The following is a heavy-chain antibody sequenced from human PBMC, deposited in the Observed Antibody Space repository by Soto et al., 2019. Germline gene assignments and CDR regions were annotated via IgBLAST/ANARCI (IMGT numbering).Heavy chain of an antibody. CDR1: GGSISSGGYY. Sequence: SETLSLTCTVSGGSISSGGYYWSWIRQHPGKGLEWIGYIYYSGSTYYNPSLKSRVTISVDTSKNQFSLKLSSVTAADTAVYYCARSDYGESFDYWGQGTLVTVSS. CDR2: IYYSGST. D-gene: IGHD4-17*01. J-gene: IGHJ4*02. CDR3: ARSDYGESFDY. V-gene: IGHV4-31*03.